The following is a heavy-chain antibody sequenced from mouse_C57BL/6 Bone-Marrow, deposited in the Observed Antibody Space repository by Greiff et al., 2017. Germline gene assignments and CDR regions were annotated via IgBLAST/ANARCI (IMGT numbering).Heavy chain of an antibody. D-gene: IGHD1-1*01. CDR1: GYTFTDYY. CDR3: ARWPVVAFYWYFDV. CDR2: IYPGSGNT. J-gene: IGHJ1*03. V-gene: IGHV1-76*01. Sequence: QVQLQQSGAELVRPGASVKLSCKASGYTFTDYYINWVKQRPGQGLEWIARIYPGSGNTYYNEKFKGKATLTAETSSSTAYMQLSSLTSEDSAVYFCARWPVVAFYWYFDVWGTGTTVTVSS.